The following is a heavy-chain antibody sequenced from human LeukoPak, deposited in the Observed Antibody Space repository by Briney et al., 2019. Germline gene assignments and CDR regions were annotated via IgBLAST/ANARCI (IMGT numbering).Heavy chain of an antibody. D-gene: IGHD2-21*01. CDR3: ARSRVVIIGDYYFDY. V-gene: IGHV1-2*02. Sequence: ASVKVSCKASGFTFTSYYMHWVRQAPGQGVEWMGWINPNSGGTNYAQKFQGRVTMTRDTSISTAYMELSRLISDDTAVYYCARSRVVIIGDYYFDYWGQGTLVTVSS. J-gene: IGHJ4*02. CDR1: GFTFTSYY. CDR2: INPNSGGT.